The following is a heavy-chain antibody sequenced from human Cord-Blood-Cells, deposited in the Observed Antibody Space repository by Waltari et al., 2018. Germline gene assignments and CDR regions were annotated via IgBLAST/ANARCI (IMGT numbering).Heavy chain of an antibody. Sequence: QVQLQESGPGLVKPSETLSLTCPVPGGSISSYYWRWIRPPAGEGLEWIGYIYYSGSTNYNPSLKSRVTISVDTSKNQFSLKLSSVTAADTAVYYCARVGSSWSYYYYGMDVWGQGTTVTVSS. D-gene: IGHD6-13*01. CDR3: ARVGSSWSYYYYGMDV. J-gene: IGHJ6*02. CDR2: IYYSGST. CDR1: GGSISSYY. V-gene: IGHV4-59*01.